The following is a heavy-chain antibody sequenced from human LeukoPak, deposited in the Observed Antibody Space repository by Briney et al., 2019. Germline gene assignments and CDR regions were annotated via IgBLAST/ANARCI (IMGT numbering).Heavy chain of an antibody. Sequence: ASVKVSCKASGYTFTGYGISWVRQAPGQGLEWMGWINTYNGNTNFAQKFLGRVTMTTDTSTSTSYLELRSLRSDDTAVYYCARDVSTLDYWGQGTLVTVSS. CDR3: ARDVSTLDY. CDR1: GYTFTGYG. CDR2: INTYNGNT. V-gene: IGHV1-18*01. D-gene: IGHD2-8*01. J-gene: IGHJ4*02.